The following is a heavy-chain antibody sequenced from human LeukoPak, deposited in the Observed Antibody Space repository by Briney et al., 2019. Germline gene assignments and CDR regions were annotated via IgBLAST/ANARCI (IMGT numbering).Heavy chain of an antibody. CDR1: GFTFSTYW. J-gene: IGHJ4*02. CDR3: ARVLTGSNRQLDY. D-gene: IGHD3-9*01. Sequence: GGSLRLSCAASGFTFSTYWMTWVRQAPGKGLEWVADIKEDGSEKYYGDSVKGRFTISRQNAKNTLHLQMNSLRDDDTAVYYCARVLTGSNRQLDYWGQGTLVTVSS. CDR2: IKEDGSEK. V-gene: IGHV3-7*04.